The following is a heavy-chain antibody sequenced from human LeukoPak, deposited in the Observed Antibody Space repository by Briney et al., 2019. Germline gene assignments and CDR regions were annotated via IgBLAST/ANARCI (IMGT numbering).Heavy chain of an antibody. CDR1: GFTFSSYS. V-gene: IGHV3-21*01. J-gene: IGHJ4*02. Sequence: PGGSLRLSCAASGFTFSSYSMNWVRQAQGKGLEWVSSISSSSSYIYYADSVKGRFTISRDNAKNSLYLQMNSLRAEDTAVYYCAKVRCSTSCYFDYWGQGTLVTVSS. CDR2: ISSSSSYI. D-gene: IGHD2-2*01. CDR3: AKVRCSTSCYFDY.